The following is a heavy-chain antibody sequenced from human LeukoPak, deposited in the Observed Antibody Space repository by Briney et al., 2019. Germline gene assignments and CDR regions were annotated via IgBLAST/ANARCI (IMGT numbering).Heavy chain of an antibody. CDR2: IYTSGST. CDR3: AGEVFSSGWGRDS. Sequence: PSETLSLTCTVSGGSISSYYWSWIRQAAGKGLEWIGRIYTSGSTRYNPSLESRVTMSLDTSKNQFSLKLTSVTAADTAVYYCAGEVFSSGWGRDSWGQGTLVTVSS. V-gene: IGHV4-4*07. CDR1: GGSISSYY. J-gene: IGHJ5*01. D-gene: IGHD6-19*01.